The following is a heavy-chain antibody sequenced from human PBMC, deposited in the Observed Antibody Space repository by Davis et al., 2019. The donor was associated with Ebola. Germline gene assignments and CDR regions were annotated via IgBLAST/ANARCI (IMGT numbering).Heavy chain of an antibody. CDR2: ISSSSSTI. CDR3: ARDISSRYAGGWFDP. J-gene: IGHJ5*02. V-gene: IGHV3-48*02. D-gene: IGHD6-13*01. Sequence: GESLKISCVASGFTFSSYNMNWVRQAPGKGLEWVSYISSSSSTIYYADSVKGRFTISRDNAKNSLYLQMNSLRDEDTAVYYCARDISSRYAGGWFDPWGQGTLVTVSS. CDR1: GFTFSSYN.